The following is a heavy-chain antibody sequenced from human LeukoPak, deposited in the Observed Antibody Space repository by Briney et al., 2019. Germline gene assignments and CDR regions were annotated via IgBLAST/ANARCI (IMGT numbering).Heavy chain of an antibody. D-gene: IGHD1-26*01. CDR1: GFTFSSYG. J-gene: IGHJ4*02. Sequence: GGSLRLSCAPSGFTFSSYGMDWVRQGEGKGMEWVPVILYDRRNKYSAASLTGRFTISLDNSPTPLYLQMNSLRADDTAVYYCARVPGDGSYCFDYWDQGPLVTVSS. CDR2: ILYDRRNK. V-gene: IGHV3-33*01. CDR3: ARVPGDGSYCFDY.